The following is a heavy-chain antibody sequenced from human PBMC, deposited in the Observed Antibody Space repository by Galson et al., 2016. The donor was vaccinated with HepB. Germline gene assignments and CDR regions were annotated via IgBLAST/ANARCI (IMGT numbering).Heavy chain of an antibody. Sequence: QSGAEVKNPGASVKVSCKASGYTFTSYSVSWVRQAPGQGLEWMGWITPYDGNTKYIKKFQGRVTMTTDTSTSTAYMELRSLRSDDTAVYYCVRTNYWGQGTLVTVSP. CDR3: VRTNY. V-gene: IGHV1-18*01. CDR2: ITPYDGNT. CDR1: GYTFTSYS. J-gene: IGHJ4*02.